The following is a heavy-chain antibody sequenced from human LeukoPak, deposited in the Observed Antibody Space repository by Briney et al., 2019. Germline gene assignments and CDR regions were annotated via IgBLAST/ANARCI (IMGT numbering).Heavy chain of an antibody. V-gene: IGHV3-30*02. Sequence: GGSLRLSCAASGFTFSSYGMHWVRQAPGKGLEWVAFIRYDGSNKYYADSVKGRFTISRDNSKNTLYLQMNSLRAEDTAVYYCAKDRGGSYSHYYYYMDVWGKETTVTVSS. CDR3: AKDRGGSYSHYYYYMDV. J-gene: IGHJ6*03. D-gene: IGHD1-26*01. CDR1: GFTFSSYG. CDR2: IRYDGSNK.